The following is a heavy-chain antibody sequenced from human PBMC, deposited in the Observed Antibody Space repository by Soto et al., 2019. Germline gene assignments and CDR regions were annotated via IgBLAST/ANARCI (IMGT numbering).Heavy chain of an antibody. CDR2: ISKTGTYV. D-gene: IGHD3-3*01. J-gene: IGHJ5*02. Sequence: EAQLVESGGGLVKPGGSLKLSCAAYGFTFSSYSMNWVRQAPGKGLEWVSSISKTGTYVYYADSVKGRFTISRDNTKNSLYLQMNSLRAEDTAIYYCARGGTIFGIVTSENWFDPWGPGTLVTVSS. CDR1: GFTFSSYS. CDR3: ARGGTIFGIVTSENWFDP. V-gene: IGHV3-21*01.